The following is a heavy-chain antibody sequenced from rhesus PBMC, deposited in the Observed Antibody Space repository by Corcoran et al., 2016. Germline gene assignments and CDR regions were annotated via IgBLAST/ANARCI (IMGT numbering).Heavy chain of an antibody. CDR3: ARGRTIAVAGPMGY. CDR2: IIPLIGRT. D-gene: IGHD6-37*01. CDR1: GFTFGSYA. Sequence: VQLVESGGGLAKPGASVKVSCKASGFTFGSYAIRWVRQAPGQGLDWMGVIIPLIGRTNDAEKFQGRVTITADTSTSTAYMELSSLRSEDTAVYYCARGRTIAVAGPMGYWGQGVLVTVSS. V-gene: IGHV1-198*02. J-gene: IGHJ4*01.